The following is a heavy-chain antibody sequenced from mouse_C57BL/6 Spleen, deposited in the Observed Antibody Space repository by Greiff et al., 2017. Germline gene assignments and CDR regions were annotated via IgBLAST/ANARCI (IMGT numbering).Heavy chain of an antibody. V-gene: IGHV5-6*01. CDR2: ISSGGSYT. Sequence: EVQLVESGGDLVKPGGSLKLSYAASGFTFSRYGMSWVRQTPDKRLEWVATISSGGSYTYYPDSVKGRFTISRDNAKNPLYLQMSSLKSEDTAMYDCARHPSHSWFAYWGQGTLVTVST. CDR3: ARHPSHSWFAY. J-gene: IGHJ3*01. CDR1: GFTFSRYG.